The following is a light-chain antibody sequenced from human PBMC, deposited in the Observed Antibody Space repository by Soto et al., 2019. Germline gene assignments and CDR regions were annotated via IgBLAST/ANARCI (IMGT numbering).Light chain of an antibody. V-gene: IGKV3-11*01. CDR2: QTS. J-gene: IGKJ1*01. Sequence: FVLTQSPATLSSFPGDRVTLSCRASQYINTRLAWYQHRPGQAPRLLIYQTSLRAAGIPARFSASGSGTDFTLTISDVQPEDFALYYCHQRQSWPRTFGQGTKVDI. CDR3: HQRQSWPRT. CDR1: QYINTR.